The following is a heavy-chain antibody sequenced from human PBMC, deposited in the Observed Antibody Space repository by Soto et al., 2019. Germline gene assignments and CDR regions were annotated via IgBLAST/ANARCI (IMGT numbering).Heavy chain of an antibody. CDR3: TRDLVVAATPLIYYCYGMDV. Sequence: EVQLVESGGGLVQPGRSLRLSCTASGFTFGDYAMSWVRQAPGKGLEWVGFIRSKAYGGTTEYAASVKGRFTISRDDSKSIAYLQMNSLKTEDTAVYYCTRDLVVAATPLIYYCYGMDVWGQGTTVTVSS. J-gene: IGHJ6*02. CDR2: IRSKAYGGTT. D-gene: IGHD2-15*01. CDR1: GFTFGDYA. V-gene: IGHV3-49*04.